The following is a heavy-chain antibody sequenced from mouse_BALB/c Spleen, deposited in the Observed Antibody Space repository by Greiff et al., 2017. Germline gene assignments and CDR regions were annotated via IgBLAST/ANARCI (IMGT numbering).Heavy chain of an antibody. D-gene: IGHD2-4*01. CDR3: ARQGIYYDYDEKDAMDY. CDR1: GFAFSSYD. J-gene: IGHJ4*01. CDR2: ISSGGGST. Sequence: EVQGVESGGGLVKPGGSLKLSCAASGFAFSSYDMSWVRQTPEKRLEWVAYISSGGGSTYYPDTVKGRFTISRDNAKNTLYLQMSSLKSEDTAMYYCARQGIYYDYDEKDAMDYWGQGTSVTVSS. V-gene: IGHV5-12-1*01.